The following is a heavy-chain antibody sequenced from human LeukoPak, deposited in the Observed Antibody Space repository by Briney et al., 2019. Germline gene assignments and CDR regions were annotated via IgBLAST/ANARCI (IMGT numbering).Heavy chain of an antibody. J-gene: IGHJ4*02. CDR2: ISWNSGSI. CDR1: GFTFDDYA. Sequence: GRSLRLSCAASGFTFDDYAMHWVRQAPGKGLEWVSGISWNSGSIGYADSVKGRFTISRDNAKNSLYLQMNSLRAEDMAVYYCARSRRPYSNYLFDYWGQGTLVTVSS. D-gene: IGHD4-4*01. CDR3: ARSRRPYSNYLFDY. V-gene: IGHV3-9*03.